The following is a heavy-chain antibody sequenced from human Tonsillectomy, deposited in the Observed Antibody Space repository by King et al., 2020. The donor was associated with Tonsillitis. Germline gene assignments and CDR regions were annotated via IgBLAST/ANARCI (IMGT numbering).Heavy chain of an antibody. CDR3: ASDRACREGSCYSGYYYYDYGMDI. Sequence: VQLVESGGGLVQPGGSLRLSCAASGFTFSSYWMSWVRQAPGKGLEWVANIKQDGSEKYYVDSVKGRFTISRDNAKNSLYLQMNSLRAEDTAVYCCASDRACREGSCYSGYYYYDYGMDIWGQGATVTVS. D-gene: IGHD2-15*01. V-gene: IGHV3-7*03. CDR2: IKQDGSEK. CDR1: GFTFSSYW. J-gene: IGHJ6*02.